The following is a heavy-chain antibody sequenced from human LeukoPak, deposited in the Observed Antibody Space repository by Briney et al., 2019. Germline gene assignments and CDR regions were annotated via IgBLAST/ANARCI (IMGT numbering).Heavy chain of an antibody. CDR3: ARGPYCGGDCYFGY. CDR1: GASISSYS. D-gene: IGHD2-21*01. V-gene: IGHV4-4*07. Sequence: SETLSLTCTVSGASISSYSWSWIRQPAGKGLEWIGRIYTSGTTNYNPSLKSRVTMSLDTSKNQFSLKLSSVTAADTAVYYCARGPYCGGDCYFGYWGQGTLVTVSS. J-gene: IGHJ4*02. CDR2: IYTSGTT.